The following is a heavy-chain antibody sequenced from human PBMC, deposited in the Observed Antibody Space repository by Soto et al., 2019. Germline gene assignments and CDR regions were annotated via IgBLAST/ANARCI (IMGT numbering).Heavy chain of an antibody. V-gene: IGHV1-8*01. Sequence: APVKVSCKASGYTFTSYSINWVRQATGQGLEWMGWMNPNSGNTGHAQKFQGRVTMTRNTSISTAYMELSSLRSEDTAVYYCACCLPTLGATGDFYYWGQGTLVTGSS. J-gene: IGHJ4*02. D-gene: IGHD1-26*01. CDR3: ACCLPTLGATGDFYY. CDR1: GYTFTSYS. CDR2: MNPNSGNT.